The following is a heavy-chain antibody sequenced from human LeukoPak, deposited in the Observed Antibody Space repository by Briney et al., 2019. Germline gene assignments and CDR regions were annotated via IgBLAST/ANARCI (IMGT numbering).Heavy chain of an antibody. CDR1: GFTFTDFY. CDR2: ISPTSSYM. CDR3: AKDPQTGAMVRGVTLDH. J-gene: IGHJ4*02. V-gene: IGHV3-21*01. Sequence: GGSLRLSCAASGFTFTDFYMNWVRQAPGKGLEWVSWISPTSSYMYYADSVKGRFTISRDNSKNTVYLQMNSLRAEDTAVYYCAKDPQTGAMVRGVTLDHWGQGTVVTVSS. D-gene: IGHD3-10*01.